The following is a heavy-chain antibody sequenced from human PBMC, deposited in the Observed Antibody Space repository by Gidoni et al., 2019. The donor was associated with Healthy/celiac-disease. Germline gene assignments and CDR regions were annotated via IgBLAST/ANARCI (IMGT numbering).Heavy chain of an antibody. J-gene: IGHJ4*02. CDR2: ISGSGGST. V-gene: IGHV3-23*01. CDR1: GLTFSSYA. CDR3: AKAEVATVTTEL. Sequence: EVQLLESGGGLVQPGGSLRLSCAASGLTFSSYAMSWVRQAPGKGLEWVSAISGSGGSTYYADSVKGRFTISRDNSKNTLYLQMNSLRAEDTAVYYCAKAEVATVTTELWGQGTLVTVSS. D-gene: IGHD4-17*01.